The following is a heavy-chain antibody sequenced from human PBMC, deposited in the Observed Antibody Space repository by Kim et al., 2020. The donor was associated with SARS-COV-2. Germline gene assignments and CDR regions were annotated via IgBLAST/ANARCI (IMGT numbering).Heavy chain of an antibody. D-gene: IGHD6-19*01. CDR2: ISGRSDKT. J-gene: IGHJ4*02. CDR3: ARHNSDWYHIDY. Sequence: GGSLRLSCAASGFSFSSYAMSWVRQAPGKGPEWVSGISGRSDKTHYADSVKGRFTISRDNSKSTLYLEMHSLRAEDTAVYYCARHNSDWYHIDYWGQGTL. V-gene: IGHV3-23*01. CDR1: GFSFSSYA.